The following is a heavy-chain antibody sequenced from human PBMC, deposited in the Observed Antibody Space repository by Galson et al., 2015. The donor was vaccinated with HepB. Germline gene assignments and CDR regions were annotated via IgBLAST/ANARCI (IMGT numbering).Heavy chain of an antibody. CDR2: ISGSGGST. D-gene: IGHD5-12*01. CDR3: AKETRAKWLRSNFFDY. CDR1: GFTFSSYA. J-gene: IGHJ4*02. Sequence: SLRLSCAASGFTFSSYAMSWVRQAPGKGLEWVSAISGSGGSTYYADSVKGRFTISRDNSKNTLYLQMNSLRAEDTAVYYCAKETRAKWLRSNFFDYWGQGTLVTVSS. V-gene: IGHV3-23*01.